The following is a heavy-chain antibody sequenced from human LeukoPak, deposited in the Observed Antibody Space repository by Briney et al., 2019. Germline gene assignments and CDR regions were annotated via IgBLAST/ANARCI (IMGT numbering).Heavy chain of an antibody. V-gene: IGHV3-64D*06. D-gene: IGHD3-10*01. J-gene: IGHJ4*02. CDR3: VGYASGSYKVDY. CDR2: ISSNGGTT. CDR1: RFTFNTYA. Sequence: GGSLRLSCSASRFTFNTYAMHWVRQAPRKGLEYVSAISSNGGTTNYADSVRGRFTISRDNSKNTLYLQLSALRAEDTALYYCVGYASGSYKVDYWGQGTLVIVSS.